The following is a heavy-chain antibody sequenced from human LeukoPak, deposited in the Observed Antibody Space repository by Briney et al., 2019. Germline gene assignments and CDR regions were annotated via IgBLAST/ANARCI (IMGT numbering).Heavy chain of an antibody. D-gene: IGHD1-1*01. CDR2: IYNTGST. CDR1: GGSISNGIYY. Sequence: SETLSLTCTVSGGSISNGIYYWNWIRQPGGKGLEWIGRIYNTGSTNYSPSVKSRFTISVDTSKNQFSLKLSSVTAADTAVYFCVREYWNGIYMDVWGKGATVTVSS. CDR3: VREYWNGIYMDV. V-gene: IGHV4-61*02. J-gene: IGHJ6*03.